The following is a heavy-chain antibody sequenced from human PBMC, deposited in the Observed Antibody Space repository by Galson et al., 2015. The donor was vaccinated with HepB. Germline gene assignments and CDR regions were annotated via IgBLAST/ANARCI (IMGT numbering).Heavy chain of an antibody. Sequence: AISGDSVSSNSAAWNWIRQSPSRGLEWLGRTYYRSKWYYDYAVSVRSRITINPDISRNQFSLQLYSVTPEDTAVYYCARNVYYDTSGYYYKPGWVDPWGQGTLGTVSS. D-gene: IGHD3-22*01. V-gene: IGHV6-1*01. CDR3: ARNVYYDTSGYYYKPGWVDP. CDR2: TYYRSKWYY. J-gene: IGHJ5*02. CDR1: GDSVSSNSAA.